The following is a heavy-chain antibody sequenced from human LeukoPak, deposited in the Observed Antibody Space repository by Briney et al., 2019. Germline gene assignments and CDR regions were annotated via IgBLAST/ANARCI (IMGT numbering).Heavy chain of an antibody. J-gene: IGHJ3*02. CDR3: SIVGATPDAFDI. V-gene: IGHV1-8*01. D-gene: IGHD1-26*01. CDR2: MNPNSGDT. Sequence: ASVKVSCKASGYTFTIYDINWVRQATGQGLEWMGWMNPNSGDTGYAQKFQGRVTMTRNTSISTAYMELSSLRSEDTAVYHCSIVGATPDAFDIWGQGTMVTVSS. CDR1: GYTFTIYD.